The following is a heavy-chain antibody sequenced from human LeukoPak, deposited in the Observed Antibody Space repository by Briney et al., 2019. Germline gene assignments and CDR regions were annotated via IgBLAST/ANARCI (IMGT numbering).Heavy chain of an antibody. CDR3: ARHSATRGSGYNGVGY. D-gene: IGHD5-24*01. J-gene: IGHJ4*02. CDR2: IYPDDSDT. V-gene: IGHV5-51*01. Sequence: RGESLKISCQGSGYSFPNYWIGWVRQMPGKGQEWMGIIYPDDSDTRYSPSFQGQVTISVDKSISTAYLQWSSLKASDTAMYYCARHSATRGSGYNGVGYWGQGTLVTVSS. CDR1: GYSFPNYW.